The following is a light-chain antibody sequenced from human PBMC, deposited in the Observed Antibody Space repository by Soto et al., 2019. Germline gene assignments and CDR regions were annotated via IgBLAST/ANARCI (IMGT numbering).Light chain of an antibody. CDR1: QSISSS. CDR3: QQYNSYLWT. CDR2: DAS. J-gene: IGKJ1*01. Sequence: DIQMTQSPSTLSASVGDRVTITCRASQSISSSLAWYQQKPGKAPKLLTYDASSLESGVPSRCSGSGSGTKFTLTISSLQPDDFATYYCQQYNSYLWTFGQGTKVDIK. V-gene: IGKV1-5*01.